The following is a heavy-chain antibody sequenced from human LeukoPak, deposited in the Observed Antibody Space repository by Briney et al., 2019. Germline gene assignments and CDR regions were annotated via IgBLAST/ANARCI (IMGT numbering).Heavy chain of an antibody. V-gene: IGHV3-11*01. D-gene: IGHD5-18*01. CDR3: ARSGYSHGHRAFDI. Sequence: GGSLRLSCAASGFTFSDYYISWIRQAPGKGLEWVSYISSSGSTIYYADSVKGRFTISRDNAKNSLYLQMNSLRAEDTAVYYCARSGYSHGHRAFDIWGQGTMVTVSS. CDR1: GFTFSDYY. J-gene: IGHJ3*02. CDR2: ISSSGSTI.